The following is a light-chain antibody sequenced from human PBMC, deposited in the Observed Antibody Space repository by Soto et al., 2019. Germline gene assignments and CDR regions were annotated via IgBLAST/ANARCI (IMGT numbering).Light chain of an antibody. Sequence: NFMLAQPHSVSESPGKTVTISCTGSSGTVVTNYVQWYQQRPGSAPTTVIYEDNKRPSGVPDRFSGSIDRSSNSASLTISGLKTEDEADYYCHSSDSRNHVVFGGGTQLAVL. J-gene: IGLJ2*01. CDR3: HSSDSRNHVV. CDR1: SGTVVTNY. V-gene: IGLV6-57*02. CDR2: EDN.